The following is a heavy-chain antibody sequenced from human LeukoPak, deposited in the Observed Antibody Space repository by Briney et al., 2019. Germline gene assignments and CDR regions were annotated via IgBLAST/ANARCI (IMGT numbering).Heavy chain of an antibody. CDR2: TYYRSKWYN. CDR3: ARAKYNWNLRYNWFDP. CDR1: GDSVSSNSAA. J-gene: IGHJ5*02. D-gene: IGHD1-7*01. V-gene: IGHV6-1*01. Sequence: SQTLSLTCAISGDSVSSNSAAWNWIRQSPSRGLEWLGRTYYRSKWYNGYAVSVKSRITINPDTSKNQFSLQLSSVTPEDTAVYYCARAKYNWNLRYNWFDPWGQGTLVTVSS.